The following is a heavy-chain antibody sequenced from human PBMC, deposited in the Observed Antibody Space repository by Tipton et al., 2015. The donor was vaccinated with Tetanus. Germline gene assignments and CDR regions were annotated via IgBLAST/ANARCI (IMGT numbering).Heavy chain of an antibody. CDR1: GALLTTGGYS. J-gene: IGHJ4*02. D-gene: IGHD3-22*01. Sequence: LRLSCNVTGALLTTGGYSWGWIRQPPGQGLEWIGYIYQTGSTYFNPSLRSRLTMSFKMSKNQFSLKLTSVTAADTAVYYCARHFHENSVYYELDIDYWGQGTLVTVSS. V-gene: IGHV4-30-2*01. CDR2: IYQTGST. CDR3: ARHFHENSVYYELDIDY.